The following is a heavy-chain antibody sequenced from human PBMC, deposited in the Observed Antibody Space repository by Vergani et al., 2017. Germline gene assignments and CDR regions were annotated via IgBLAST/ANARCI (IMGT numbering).Heavy chain of an antibody. D-gene: IGHD6-19*01. CDR2: IYYSGST. CDR1: GASIRSSNYY. J-gene: IGHJ5*02. CDR3: ARHSTVEWLVKLGGIDP. V-gene: IGHV4-39*01. Sequence: QLQLQESGPGLVKPSATLSLTCSVSGASIRSSNYYWGWIHQPPGKGLEWIASIYYSGSTYYNPSLKSRVTISVDTSKNQFSLKLSSVTAADTAVYFCARHSTVEWLVKLGGIDPWGQGILVTVSS.